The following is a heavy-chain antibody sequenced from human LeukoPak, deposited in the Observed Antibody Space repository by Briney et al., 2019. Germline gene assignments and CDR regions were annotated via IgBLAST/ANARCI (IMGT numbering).Heavy chain of an antibody. V-gene: IGHV1-69*06. Sequence: GASVKVSCKASGGTFSSYAISWVRQAPGQGLEWMGGIIPIFGTANYAQKFQGRVTITADKSTSTAYMELSSPRSEDTAVYYCARGRISGLKWELQRGLYYFDYWGQGTLVTVSS. J-gene: IGHJ4*02. CDR1: GGTFSSYA. D-gene: IGHD1-26*01. CDR2: IIPIFGTA. CDR3: ARGRISGLKWELQRGLYYFDY.